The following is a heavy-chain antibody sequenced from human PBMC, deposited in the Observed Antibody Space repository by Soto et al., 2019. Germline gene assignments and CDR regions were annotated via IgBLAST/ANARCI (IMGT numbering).Heavy chain of an antibody. CDR1: GFTFSNYG. J-gene: IGHJ4*02. V-gene: IGHV3-23*01. CDR2: ISGSGGGT. CDR3: AKDRHCSSTSCPFDY. Sequence: PGGSLRLSCAASGFTFSNYGMSWVRQAPGKGLEWVSGISGSGGGTNYADSVKGRFTISRDNSKNTLYLQMNSLRAEDTAVYYCAKDRHCSSTSCPFDYWGQGTLVTVSS. D-gene: IGHD2-2*01.